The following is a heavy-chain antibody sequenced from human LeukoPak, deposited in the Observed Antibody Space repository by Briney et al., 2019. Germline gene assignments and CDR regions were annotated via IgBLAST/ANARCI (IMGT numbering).Heavy chain of an antibody. CDR2: IRISTYGATT. CDR3: ATHRLESHDIQFDY. D-gene: IGHD1-1*01. J-gene: IGHJ4*02. CDR1: GLPFSDYA. Sequence: GGSLRLSCTVSGLPFSDYAFSWVRQSPGKGLEWVGFIRISTYGATTEYSAPAKDRFTISRDDSRSLAYLQMNNLKMEDTAVYYCATHRLESHDIQFDYWGQGAPVIVPS. V-gene: IGHV3-49*04.